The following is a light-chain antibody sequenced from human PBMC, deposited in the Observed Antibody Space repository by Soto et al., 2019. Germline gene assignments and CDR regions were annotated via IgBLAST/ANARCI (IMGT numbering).Light chain of an antibody. CDR2: GAS. CDR1: QNVLSN. V-gene: IGKV3-15*01. CDR3: QQYNNWPIT. Sequence: EIVMTQAPATLSVSPGERSTLSFSAIQNVLSNLAWYQQKPGQAPRLLIYGASTRATGLPARFSGSGSGTQFTLTISSLQSEDFAVYYCQQYNNWPITFGQGTRLEIK. J-gene: IGKJ5*01.